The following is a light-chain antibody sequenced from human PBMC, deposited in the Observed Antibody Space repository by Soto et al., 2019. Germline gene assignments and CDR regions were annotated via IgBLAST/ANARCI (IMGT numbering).Light chain of an antibody. V-gene: IGKV3-20*01. Sequence: ENVLTQSPGTLSLSPGEIATLSCRASQSVSSNYLAWYRQKRGQAPRLLIYGASSMATGIPTRFSGSRSGTDFTLTISRLEPEDFAVYYCQQYDTSPRTFGQGTKVDI. CDR3: QQYDTSPRT. CDR1: QSVSSNY. J-gene: IGKJ1*01. CDR2: GAS.